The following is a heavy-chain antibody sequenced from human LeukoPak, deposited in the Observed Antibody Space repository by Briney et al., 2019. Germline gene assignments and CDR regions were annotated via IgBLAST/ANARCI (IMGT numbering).Heavy chain of an antibody. Sequence: SQTLLLTCAISGDSVSSNSAAWNWIRQSPSRGLEWLGRTYYRSRRSNDYAVSVKGRITINPDTSRNQFSLQLNSVTPEDTAVYYCARDSSPGGLWNYWGQGTLVTVSS. V-gene: IGHV6-1*01. CDR3: ARDSSPGGLWNY. J-gene: IGHJ4*02. CDR2: TYYRSRRSN. CDR1: GDSVSSNSAA. D-gene: IGHD2-2*01.